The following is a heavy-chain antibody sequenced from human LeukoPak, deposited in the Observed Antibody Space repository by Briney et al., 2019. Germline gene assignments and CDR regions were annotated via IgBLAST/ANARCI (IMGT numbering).Heavy chain of an antibody. J-gene: IGHJ3*02. CDR1: GGTFSSYA. D-gene: IGHD3-3*01. V-gene: IGHV1-69*05. CDR2: IIPIFGTA. Sequence: ASVKVSCKASGGTFSSYAISWVRQAPGQGLEWMGVIIPIFGTANYAQKFQGRVTITTDESTSTAYMELSSLRSEDTAVYYCARVLRFLEWPFAFDAFDIWGQGTMVTVSS. CDR3: ARVLRFLEWPFAFDAFDI.